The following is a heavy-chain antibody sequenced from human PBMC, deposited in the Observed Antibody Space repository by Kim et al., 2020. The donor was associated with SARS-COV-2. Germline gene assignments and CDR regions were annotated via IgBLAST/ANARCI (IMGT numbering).Heavy chain of an antibody. Sequence: GGSLRLSCAASGFTFSSYAMHWVRQAPGKGLEYVSAISSNGGSTYYANSVKGRFTISRDNSKNTLYLQMGSLRAEDMAVYYCASRLRGMDVWGQGTTVTV. V-gene: IGHV3-64*01. CDR2: ISSNGGST. CDR1: GFTFSSYA. CDR3: ASRLRGMDV. J-gene: IGHJ6*02.